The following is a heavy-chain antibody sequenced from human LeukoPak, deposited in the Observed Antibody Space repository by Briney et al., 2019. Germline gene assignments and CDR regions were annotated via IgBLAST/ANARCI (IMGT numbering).Heavy chain of an antibody. J-gene: IGHJ6*02. CDR2: INPNSDGT. CDR3: ARADGSGSFYGMDV. V-gene: IGHV1-2*04. Sequence: ASVKVSCKASGYTFTGYYMHWVRQAPGQGLEWMGWINPNSDGTNYAQKFQGWVTMTRDTSISTAYMELSRLRSGDTAVYYCARADGSGSFYGMDVWGQGTTVTVSS. D-gene: IGHD3-10*01. CDR1: GYTFTGYY.